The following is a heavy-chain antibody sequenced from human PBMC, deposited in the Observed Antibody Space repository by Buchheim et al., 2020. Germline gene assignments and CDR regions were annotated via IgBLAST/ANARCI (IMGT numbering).Heavy chain of an antibody. CDR2: ISGSGGST. J-gene: IGHJ6*02. CDR3: AKDLGGYSYGPTLYYYGMDV. D-gene: IGHD5-18*01. V-gene: IGHV3-23*01. Sequence: EAQLLESGGGLVQPGGSLRLSCAASGFTFSSYAMSWVRQAPGKGLEWVSTISGSGGSTYYADSVKGRFTISRDNSKNTLYLQMNSLRAEDTAVYYCAKDLGGYSYGPTLYYYGMDVWGQGTT. CDR1: GFTFSSYA.